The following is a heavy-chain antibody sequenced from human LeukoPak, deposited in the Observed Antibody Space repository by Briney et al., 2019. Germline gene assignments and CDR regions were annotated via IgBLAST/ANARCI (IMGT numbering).Heavy chain of an antibody. CDR2: ISWNSGSI. Sequence: GRSLRLSCAASGFTFDDYAMHWVRQAPGKGLEWVSGISWNSGSIGYADSVKGRFTISRDNAKNSLYLQMSSLRAEDMALYYCAKDQGIAAAGSFDYWGQGTLVTVSS. CDR1: GFTFDDYA. D-gene: IGHD6-13*01. CDR3: AKDQGIAAAGSFDY. V-gene: IGHV3-9*03. J-gene: IGHJ4*02.